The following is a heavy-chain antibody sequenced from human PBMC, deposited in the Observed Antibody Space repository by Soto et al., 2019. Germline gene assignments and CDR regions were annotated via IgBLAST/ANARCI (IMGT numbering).Heavy chain of an antibody. CDR2: IYSGENA. V-gene: IGHV3-53*01. CDR1: GVTVTSNY. Sequence: EVQLVQSGGGLVQPGGSLRLSCAGYGVTVTSNYMNWVRQAPGKGLEWVSVIYSGENAYYADSVAGRFTISRDNSKNTLYLQMNSLRVEDTAVYYCARDLDAFDTWGQGRTVIVSS. J-gene: IGHJ3*02. CDR3: ARDLDAFDT.